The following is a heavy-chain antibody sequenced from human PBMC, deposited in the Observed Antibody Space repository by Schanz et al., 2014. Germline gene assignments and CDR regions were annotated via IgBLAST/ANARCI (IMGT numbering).Heavy chain of an antibody. V-gene: IGHV1-2*02. J-gene: IGHJ5*02. D-gene: IGHD1-7*01. Sequence: QVQLVQSGAEVKKPGASVKVSCKASGYTLTNFDINWVRQAPGQGLEWMGWMNPYSGATYYAQKFQGRVTLTSDASLTTVYMEVHSLTSDDTAVFFCARDQTGTTNWFDPWGQGTLVTVSS. CDR2: MNPYSGAT. CDR3: ARDQTGTTNWFDP. CDR1: GYTLTNFD.